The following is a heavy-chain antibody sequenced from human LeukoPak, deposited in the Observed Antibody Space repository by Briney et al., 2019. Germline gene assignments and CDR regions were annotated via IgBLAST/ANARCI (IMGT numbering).Heavy chain of an antibody. D-gene: IGHD2-2*01. Sequence: SVTVSCTASGGTFSTYAISWVRQAPGQGLEWMGGIIPIFGTANYAQKFQGRVTITADESTSTAYMELSSLRSEDTAVYYCARGPLYCSSTSCLEYFQHWGQGTLVTVSS. CDR2: IIPIFGTA. CDR3: ARGPLYCSSTSCLEYFQH. V-gene: IGHV1-69*13. CDR1: GGTFSTYA. J-gene: IGHJ1*01.